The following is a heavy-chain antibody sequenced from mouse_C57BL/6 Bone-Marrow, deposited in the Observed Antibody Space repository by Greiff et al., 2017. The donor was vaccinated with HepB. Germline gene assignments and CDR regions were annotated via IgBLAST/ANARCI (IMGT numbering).Heavy chain of an antibody. Sequence: VQLQQSGAGLASPGASVTLSCKASGYTFTDHIMNWVKKRPGKGLEWIGRIYAGSGHTNYKQKFMGKATFSVDRSSSTVYMVLNSLTSEDPAVYYCGSGPYASPFAYWGPGTLVTVSA. CDR2: IYAGSGHT. D-gene: IGHD3-1*01. V-gene: IGHV1-11*01. CDR1: GYTFTDHI. J-gene: IGHJ3*01. CDR3: GSGPYASPFAY.